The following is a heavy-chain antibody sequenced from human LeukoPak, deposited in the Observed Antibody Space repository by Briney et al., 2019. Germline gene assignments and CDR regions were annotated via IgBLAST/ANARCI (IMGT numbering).Heavy chain of an antibody. Sequence: SQTLSLTCTVSGGSISSGSYYWSWIRQPAGKGLEWIGRIYTSGSTNYNPSLKSRVTISVDTSKNQFSLKLSSVTAADTAVYYCARERGSYPDRWGQGTLVTVSS. D-gene: IGHD1-26*01. J-gene: IGHJ5*02. V-gene: IGHV4-61*02. CDR1: GGSISSGSYY. CDR3: ARERGSYPDR. CDR2: IYTSGST.